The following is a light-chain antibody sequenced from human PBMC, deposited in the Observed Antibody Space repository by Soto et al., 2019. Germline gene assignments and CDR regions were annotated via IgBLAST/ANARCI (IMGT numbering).Light chain of an antibody. Sequence: QSVLTQPPSASGSPGQSVTISCTGTTSDVGGYKYVSWYQQHPGKAPKVMIYEVSKRPSGVPDRFSGSKSGNTASLTVSGLQAEDEADYYCCSYAGNNNWVFGGGTKVTVL. CDR1: TSDVGGYKY. CDR3: CSYAGNNNWV. V-gene: IGLV2-8*01. J-gene: IGLJ3*02. CDR2: EVS.